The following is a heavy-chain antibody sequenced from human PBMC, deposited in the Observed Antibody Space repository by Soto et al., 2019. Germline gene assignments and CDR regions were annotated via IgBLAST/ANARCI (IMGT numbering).Heavy chain of an antibody. CDR2: ISSSSRPM. CDR1: GFTFSTHS. J-gene: IGHJ6*02. Sequence: PGGSLRLSCAASGFTFSTHSMNWVRQAPGKGLEWVSYISSSSRPMFYAESVKGRFTISRDNVKNSLYLQMSSLRDDDTAVYYCARGRCSSTTCQGSLTYYYYGMDVWGHGTTVTVSS. CDR3: ARGRCSSTTCQGSLTYYYYGMDV. D-gene: IGHD2-2*01. V-gene: IGHV3-48*02.